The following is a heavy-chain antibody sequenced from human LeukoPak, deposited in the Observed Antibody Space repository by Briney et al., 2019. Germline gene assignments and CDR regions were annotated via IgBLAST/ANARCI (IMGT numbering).Heavy chain of an antibody. J-gene: IGHJ4*02. CDR1: GGSISSYY. Sequence: NPSETLSLTCTASGGSISSYYWSWIRQPAGKGLEWIGRIYTSGSTNYNPSLKSRVTISVDTSKNQFSLKLSSVTAADTAVYYCARGEPGIAAALFGYWGQGTLVTVSS. CDR2: IYTSGST. V-gene: IGHV4-4*07. CDR3: ARGEPGIAAALFGY. D-gene: IGHD6-13*01.